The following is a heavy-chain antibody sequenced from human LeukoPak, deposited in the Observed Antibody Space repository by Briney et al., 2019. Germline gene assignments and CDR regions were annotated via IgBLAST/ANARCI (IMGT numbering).Heavy chain of an antibody. Sequence: PGGSLRLSCTASGFTFSGYSMNWIRQAPGKGLEWVSSFGTRSTSVYHAGSVKGRFAITRDNAKNSLYLQMNSLRAEDTALYYCAREVSEGFDFWGQGTLVTVSS. J-gene: IGHJ4*02. CDR1: GFTFSGYS. D-gene: IGHD3-22*01. V-gene: IGHV3-21*01. CDR2: FGTRSTSV. CDR3: AREVSEGFDF.